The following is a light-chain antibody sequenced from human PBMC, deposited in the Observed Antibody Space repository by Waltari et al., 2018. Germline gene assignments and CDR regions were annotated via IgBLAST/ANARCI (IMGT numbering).Light chain of an antibody. J-gene: IGKJ2*01. CDR2: WAS. V-gene: IGKV4-1*01. CDR3: QQYYSTPYT. Sequence: DIVMTQSPDYLAVSLGERATVNCKFSKTLFWSYNTRDYLAWYQRKPGKSPKLLLYWASIREAGVPGRFSGGGSGTDFTLTISSLQPEDVAVYYCQQYYSTPYTFGQGTKVEAK. CDR1: KTLFWSYNTRDY.